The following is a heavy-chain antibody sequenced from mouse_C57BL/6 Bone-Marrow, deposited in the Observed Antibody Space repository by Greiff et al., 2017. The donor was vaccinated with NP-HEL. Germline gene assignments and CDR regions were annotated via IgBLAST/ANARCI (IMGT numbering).Heavy chain of an antibody. Sequence: EVQLQQSVAELVRPGASVKLSCTASGFNIKNTYMHWVKQRPEQGLEWIGRIDPANGNTKYAPKFQGKATITADKSSNTAYMQLSSLTSEDTAIYYCARCMVTKGNAMDYWGQGTSVTVSS. CDR1: GFNIKNTY. D-gene: IGHD2-2*01. J-gene: IGHJ4*01. V-gene: IGHV14-3*01. CDR3: ARCMVTKGNAMDY. CDR2: IDPANGNT.